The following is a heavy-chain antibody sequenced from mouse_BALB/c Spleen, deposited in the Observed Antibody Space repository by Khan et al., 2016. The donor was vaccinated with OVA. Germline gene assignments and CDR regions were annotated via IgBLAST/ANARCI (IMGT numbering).Heavy chain of an antibody. CDR2: INTYTGET. V-gene: IGHV9-3-1*01. CDR3: ARPPYFSYVMVY. D-gene: IGHD2-10*01. CDR1: GYTFTNYG. Sequence: QIQLVQSGPELKKPGETVKISCKASGYTFTNYGMNWVKQAPGKGLKWMGWINTYTGETTYADDFKGRFAFSLETYASTAYLQINNHKNEDTATYCCARPPYFSYVMVYWGQGTSVTVSS. J-gene: IGHJ4*01.